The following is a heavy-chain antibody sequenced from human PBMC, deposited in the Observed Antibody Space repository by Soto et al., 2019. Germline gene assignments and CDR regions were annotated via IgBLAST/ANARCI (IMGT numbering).Heavy chain of an antibody. V-gene: IGHV4-39*02. CDR2: IYYSGST. J-gene: IGHJ6*02. CDR3: ARDIVVVPAASFYYYYGMDV. D-gene: IGHD2-2*01. Sequence: SETLSLTCTVSGGSISSSSYYWGWIRQPPGKGLEWIGSIYYSGSTYYNPSLKSRVTISVDTSKNQFPLKLSSVTAADTAVYYCARDIVVVPAASFYYYYGMDVWGQGTTVTVS. CDR1: GGSISSSSYY.